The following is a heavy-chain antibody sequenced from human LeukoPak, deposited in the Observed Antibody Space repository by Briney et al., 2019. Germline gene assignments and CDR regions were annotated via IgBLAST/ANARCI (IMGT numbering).Heavy chain of an antibody. CDR3: AVGIRASGSYQIWGHAFDI. CDR2: IIPIFSTA. D-gene: IGHD3-10*01. CDR1: GGTFSSYT. Sequence: SVKVSCKASGGTFSSYTISWVRQAPGQGLEWMGGIIPIFSTADYAQNFQGRVTITADESTSTAYMELSSLRSEDTAVYYCAVGIRASGSYQIWGHAFDIWGQGTMVTVSS. V-gene: IGHV1-69*13. J-gene: IGHJ3*02.